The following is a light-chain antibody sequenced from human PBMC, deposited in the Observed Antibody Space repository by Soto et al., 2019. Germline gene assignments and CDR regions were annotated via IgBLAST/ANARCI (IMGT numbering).Light chain of an antibody. CDR2: GAS. V-gene: IGKV3-20*01. CDR1: QSVSSRY. CDR3: QQYDNSLTWT. J-gene: IGKJ1*01. Sequence: EIVLTQSPGTLSLSPGERATLSCRASQSVSSRYLAWYQQKPGQAPRLLIYGASSRATGIPDRFSGSGSGTDFTLTISRLEPEDFAVYDCQQYDNSLTWTFGQGTKVEIK.